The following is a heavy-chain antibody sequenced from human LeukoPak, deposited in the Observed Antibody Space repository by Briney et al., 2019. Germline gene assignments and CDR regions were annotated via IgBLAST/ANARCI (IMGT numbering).Heavy chain of an antibody. CDR1: GGSISSYY. D-gene: IGHD6-19*01. CDR2: IYYSGST. V-gene: IGHV4-59*08. J-gene: IGHJ3*02. Sequence: SETLSLTCTVSGGSISSYYWSWIRQPPGKGLEWIGYIYYSGSTNYNPSLKSRVTISVDTSKNQFSLKLSSVTAADTAVYYCARHAIAVAGGAFDIWGQGTMVTVSS. CDR3: ARHAIAVAGGAFDI.